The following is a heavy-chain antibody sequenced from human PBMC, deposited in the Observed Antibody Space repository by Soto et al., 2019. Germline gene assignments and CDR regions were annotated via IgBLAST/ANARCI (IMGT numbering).Heavy chain of an antibody. CDR2: ISGSEGST. CDR3: AKGPGMYSDFDC. CDR1: GFTFGSYP. V-gene: IGHV3-23*01. D-gene: IGHD2-8*01. Sequence: EVQMLESGGGWVKPGGSLRLSCAASGFTFGSYPMSWVRQAPGRGLEWVSAISGSEGSTFYADSVKGRFTISRDDSKNTLYLQMNSLRAEDTAVYYCAKGPGMYSDFDCWGQGTLVTVSS. J-gene: IGHJ4*02.